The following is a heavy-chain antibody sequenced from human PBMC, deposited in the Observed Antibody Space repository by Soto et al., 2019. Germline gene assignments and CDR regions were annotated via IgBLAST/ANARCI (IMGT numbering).Heavy chain of an antibody. CDR3: ARSPMVRGVIGYYYGMDV. CDR2: IIPIFGTA. V-gene: IGHV1-69*13. J-gene: IGHJ6*02. D-gene: IGHD3-10*01. Sequence: SVKVSCKTSGGTFSSYAVSWVRQAPGQGLEWMGGIIPIFGTANYAQKFQGRVTITADESTSTAYMELSSLRSEDTAVYYCARSPMVRGVIGYYYGMDVCGQGTTVTGSS. CDR1: GGTFSSYA.